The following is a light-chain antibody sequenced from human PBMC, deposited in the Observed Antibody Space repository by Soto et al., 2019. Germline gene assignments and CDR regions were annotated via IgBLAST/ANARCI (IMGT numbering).Light chain of an antibody. J-gene: IGKJ2*01. CDR1: QGISSY. Sequence: DIQLTQSPSFLSASVGDRVTITCRASQGISSYLAWYQQKPGKAPKLLINGASTLQSGVPSRFSGSGSGTEFPLTINSLQPEDMGTYYCQQLNSYWYTLGQGTKLEI. CDR2: GAS. V-gene: IGKV1-9*01. CDR3: QQLNSYWYT.